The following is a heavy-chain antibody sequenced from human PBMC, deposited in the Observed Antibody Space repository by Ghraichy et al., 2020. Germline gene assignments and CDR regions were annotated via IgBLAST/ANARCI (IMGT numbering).Heavy chain of an antibody. J-gene: IGHJ4*02. Sequence: SETLSLTCTVSGGSVSSGSYYWSWIRQPPGKGLEWIGYIYYSGSTNYNPSLKSRVTISVDTSKNQFSLKLSSVTAADTAVYYCAREGLEDYVYWGQGTLVTVSS. CDR1: GGSVSSGSYY. V-gene: IGHV4-61*01. CDR2: IYYSGST. CDR3: AREGLEDYVY. D-gene: IGHD3/OR15-3a*01.